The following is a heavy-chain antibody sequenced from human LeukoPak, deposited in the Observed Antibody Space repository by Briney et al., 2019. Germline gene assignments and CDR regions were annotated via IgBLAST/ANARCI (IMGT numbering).Heavy chain of an antibody. Sequence: PSETLSLTCSVSGGSVSIAPYYWGWIRQRPGKGLVGIGYIYYSGSTYYNPSLKTRLTVSLDTSKNQLSLRLSSVTAADTDLYYCARFGRIYATTWYFWDFWGQGTLVTVSS. CDR3: ARFGRIYATTWYFWDF. CDR1: GGSVSIAPYY. D-gene: IGHD6-13*01. CDR2: IYYSGST. J-gene: IGHJ4*02. V-gene: IGHV4-31*03.